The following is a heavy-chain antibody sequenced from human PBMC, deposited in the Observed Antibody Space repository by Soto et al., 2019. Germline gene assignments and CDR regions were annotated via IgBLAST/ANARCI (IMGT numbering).Heavy chain of an antibody. CDR2: IYYSGST. J-gene: IGHJ6*03. CDR1: GGSISSYY. V-gene: IGHV4-59*01. CDR3: ARFPRLLWFGDLEESESQAYYMDV. D-gene: IGHD3-10*01. Sequence: QVQLQESGPGLVKPSETLSLTCTVSGGSISSYYWSWIRQPPGKGLEWIGYIYYSGSTNYNPSLKSRVTISVDTSKNQFSLKLSSVTAADTAVYYCARFPRLLWFGDLEESESQAYYMDVWGKGTTVTVSS.